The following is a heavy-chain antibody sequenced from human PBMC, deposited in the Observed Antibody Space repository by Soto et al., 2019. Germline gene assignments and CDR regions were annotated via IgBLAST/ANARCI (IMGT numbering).Heavy chain of an antibody. D-gene: IGHD3-16*01. CDR1: GGSIRSYD. V-gene: IGHV4-59*01. CDR3: ARGGAPYNWFDP. J-gene: IGHJ5*02. CDR2: IYNSGGT. Sequence: SETMSLTCTVCGGSIRSYDWSWIRQPPGKGLEWVGYIYNSGGTNYNPSLRSRVTISVDTSKNQFSLKLSSVTAADTAVYYCARGGAPYNWFDPWGQGTLVTVSS.